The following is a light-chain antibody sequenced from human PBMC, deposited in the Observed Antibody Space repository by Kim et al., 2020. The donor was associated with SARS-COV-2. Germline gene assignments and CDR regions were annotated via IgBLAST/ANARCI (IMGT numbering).Light chain of an antibody. CDR3: QQRSKWPLT. CDR2: DAF. Sequence: FAPGDRATLSCRASQSVSSYLAWYQQKPGQAPRLLIYDAFNRATGVPARFSGSGSGTDFTLTISNLEPEDFAVYYCQQRSKWPLTFGGGTKVDIK. CDR1: QSVSSY. J-gene: IGKJ4*01. V-gene: IGKV3-11*01.